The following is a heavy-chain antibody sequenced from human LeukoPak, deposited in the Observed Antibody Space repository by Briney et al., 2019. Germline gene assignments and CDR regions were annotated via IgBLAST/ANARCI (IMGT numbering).Heavy chain of an antibody. J-gene: IGHJ4*02. CDR3: ARTYSNSPGPNDY. CDR1: GFTGSNND. Sequence: PGGSLRLSCAASGFTGSNNDMSWVRHAPWKGREWVSVFYSGGNTYYADSVKGRFTISRDKSKNTLYLQMNSLRADDTAVYYCARTYSNSPGPNDYWGRGTLVTVSS. CDR2: FYSGGNT. V-gene: IGHV3-53*01. D-gene: IGHD6-6*01.